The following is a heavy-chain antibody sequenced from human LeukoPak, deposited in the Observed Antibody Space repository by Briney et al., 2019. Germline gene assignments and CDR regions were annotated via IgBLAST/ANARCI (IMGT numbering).Heavy chain of an antibody. CDR1: GGFISSYY. CDR3: ARDLMTTDFYYMDV. J-gene: IGHJ6*03. D-gene: IGHD4-17*01. Sequence: SETLSLTCTVSGGFISSYYWSWIRQPPGKGLEWIGYIYYSGSTNYNPSLKSRVTISVDTSKNQFSLKLSSVTAADTAVYYCARDLMTTDFYYMDVWGKGTTVTISS. V-gene: IGHV4-59*01. CDR2: IYYSGST.